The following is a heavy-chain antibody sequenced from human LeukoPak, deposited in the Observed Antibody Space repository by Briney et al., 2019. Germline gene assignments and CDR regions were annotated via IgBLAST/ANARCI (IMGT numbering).Heavy chain of an antibody. Sequence: GASVKVSCKASGYTFTSYGISWVRQAPGQGLEWMGWISAYNGNTNYAQKLQGRVTMTTDTSTSTAYMELRSLRSDDTAVYYCARDAEYYYDSSGYPIWGQGTMVTLSS. CDR1: GYTFTSYG. CDR2: ISAYNGNT. J-gene: IGHJ3*02. D-gene: IGHD3-22*01. V-gene: IGHV1-18*01. CDR3: ARDAEYYYDSSGYPI.